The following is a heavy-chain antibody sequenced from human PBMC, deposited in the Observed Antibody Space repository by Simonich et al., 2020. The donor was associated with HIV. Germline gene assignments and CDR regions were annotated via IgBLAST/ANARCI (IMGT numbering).Heavy chain of an antibody. V-gene: IGHV4-34*01. Sequence: QVQLQQWGAGLLKPSETLSLTCAVYGGSFSGYYWIWIRQPPGKGLEWIGEINHSEITNYKSSLNSRATISVDKYKNQFSLKLSSVTAADTAIYYCARRDRELILYFDYWGQGNLVTVSS. CDR1: GGSFSGYY. J-gene: IGHJ4*02. D-gene: IGHD3-3*01. CDR3: ARRDRELILYFDY. CDR2: INHSEIT.